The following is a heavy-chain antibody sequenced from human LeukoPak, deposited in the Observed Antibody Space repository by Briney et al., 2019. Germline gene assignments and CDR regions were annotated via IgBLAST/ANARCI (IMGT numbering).Heavy chain of an antibody. CDR1: GYTLTKLS. Sequence: RVASVKVSCKVSGYTLTKLSMHWVRQTPGKGLEWMGGFDPEDGERHYAQNFQGRVTVTEDTSTDTAYMELSSLRSEDTAVYYCASWKDYYESSGGPFDYWGQGTLVTVSS. J-gene: IGHJ4*02. D-gene: IGHD3-22*01. CDR2: FDPEDGER. V-gene: IGHV1-24*01. CDR3: ASWKDYYESSGGPFDY.